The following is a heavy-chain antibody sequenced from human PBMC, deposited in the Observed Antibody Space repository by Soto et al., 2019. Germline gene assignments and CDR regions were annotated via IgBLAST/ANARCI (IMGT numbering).Heavy chain of an antibody. Sequence: PSETLSLTCIISGDSTSNYYWSWIRQSPGKGLEWIGYISYSGNTNYNPSLKSRVTISVDTSKDQLSLKVTSVTAADTAMYYCACLRGKRGSPIDYRGQGTQVTVS. D-gene: IGHD2-15*01. CDR2: ISYSGNT. V-gene: IGHV4-59*01. CDR1: GDSTSNYY. CDR3: ACLRGKRGSPIDY. J-gene: IGHJ4*02.